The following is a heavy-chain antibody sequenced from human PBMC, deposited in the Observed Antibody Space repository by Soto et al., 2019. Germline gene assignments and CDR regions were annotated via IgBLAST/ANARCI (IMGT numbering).Heavy chain of an antibody. Sequence: AKKGLDWVANINQDGSVEYYADSVQGRFTISRDNAKNSLYLHMNSLRAEDTAVYYCATYQCDDCERERHRYRAPGTLVTVSS. J-gene: IGHJ4*02. V-gene: IGHV3-7*01. D-gene: IGHD1-1*01. CDR2: INQDGSVE. CDR3: ATYQCDDCERERHRY.